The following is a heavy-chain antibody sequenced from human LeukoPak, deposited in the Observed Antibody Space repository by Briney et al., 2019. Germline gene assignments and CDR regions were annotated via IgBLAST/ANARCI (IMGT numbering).Heavy chain of an antibody. CDR3: ARGSAAVDYGAFDI. V-gene: IGHV1-8*01. D-gene: IGHD6-13*01. CDR1: GYTFTSYD. CDR2: VNPNSGNT. J-gene: IGHJ3*02. Sequence: ASVKVSCKASGYTFTSYDINWVRQATGQGLEWMGWVNPNSGNTGYAQKFQGRVTMTRNTSISTAYMELSSLRSEDTAVYYCARGSAAVDYGAFDIWGQGTMVTVSS.